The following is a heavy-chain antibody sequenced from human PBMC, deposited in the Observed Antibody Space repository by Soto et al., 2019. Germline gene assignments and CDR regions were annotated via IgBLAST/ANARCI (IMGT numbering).Heavy chain of an antibody. D-gene: IGHD2-2*02. V-gene: IGHV1-18*01. CDR3: ARTHCSSTGCYISGYAFDI. CDR2: ISAYNGNT. Sequence: QVQLVQSGAEVKKPGASVKVSCKASGYTFTSYGISWVRQAPGQGLEWMGWISAYNGNTNYAQKLQGRVTMTTDTSTSTAYMELRSLRSDDTAVYYCARTHCSSTGCYISGYAFDIWGQGTMVTVSS. CDR1: GYTFTSYG. J-gene: IGHJ3*02.